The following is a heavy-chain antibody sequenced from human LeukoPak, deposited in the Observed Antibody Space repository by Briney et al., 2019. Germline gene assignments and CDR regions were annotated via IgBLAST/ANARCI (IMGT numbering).Heavy chain of an antibody. CDR2: IYYSGST. CDR1: GFTFSDYY. CDR3: ARDRWFDP. J-gene: IGHJ5*02. V-gene: IGHV4-31*02. Sequence: LRLSCAASGFTFSDYYMSWIRQHPGKGLEWIGYIYYSGSTYYNQSLKSRVTISLDTSKNQFSLELTSVTAADTAVYYCARDRWFDPWGQGTLVTVSS.